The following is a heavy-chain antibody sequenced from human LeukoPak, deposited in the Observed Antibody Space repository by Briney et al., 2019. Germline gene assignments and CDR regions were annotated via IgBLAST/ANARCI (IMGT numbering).Heavy chain of an antibody. Sequence: PSETLSLTCTVSSGTISSYYWSWIRQPPGKGLEWIGYIYTSGSTNYNPSLKTRVTISVDTSKNQSSLKLSSVTAADTAVYYCARGSGYYRDRGQGTLVTVAS. CDR2: IYTSGST. J-gene: IGHJ4*02. V-gene: IGHV4-4*09. D-gene: IGHD5-12*01. CDR3: ARGSGYYRD. CDR1: SGTISSYY.